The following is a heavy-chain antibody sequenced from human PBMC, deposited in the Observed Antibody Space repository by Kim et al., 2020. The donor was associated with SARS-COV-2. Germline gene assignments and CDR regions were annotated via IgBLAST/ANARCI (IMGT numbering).Heavy chain of an antibody. Sequence: SETLSLTCTVSGYSISSGYYWGWIRQPPGKGLEWIGSIYHSGSTYYNPSLKSRVTISVDTSKNQFSLKLSSVTAADTAVYYCARDPQWRAFDIWGQGTMV. CDR1: GYSISSGYY. CDR2: IYHSGST. D-gene: IGHD6-19*01. J-gene: IGHJ3*02. CDR3: ARDPQWRAFDI. V-gene: IGHV4-38-2*02.